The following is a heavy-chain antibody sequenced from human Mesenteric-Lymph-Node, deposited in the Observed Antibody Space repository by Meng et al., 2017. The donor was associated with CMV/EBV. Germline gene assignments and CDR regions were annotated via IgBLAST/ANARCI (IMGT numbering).Heavy chain of an antibody. CDR1: GYTFTSYG. Sequence: ASVKVSCKASGYTFTSYGISWVRQAPGQGLEWMGWISAYNGNTNYAQKLQGRVTMTTDTSTSTAYMELRSLRSDDTAVYYCARDQSGDYDFWSGYDYWGQGALVTVSS. CDR3: ARDQSGDYDFWSGYDY. CDR2: ISAYNGNT. D-gene: IGHD3-3*01. V-gene: IGHV1-18*01. J-gene: IGHJ4*02.